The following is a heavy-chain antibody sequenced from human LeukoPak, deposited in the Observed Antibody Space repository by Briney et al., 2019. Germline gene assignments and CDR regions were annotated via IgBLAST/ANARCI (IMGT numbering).Heavy chain of an antibody. CDR2: ISGSGTTI. CDR1: GFTFSSFE. J-gene: IGHJ4*02. D-gene: IGHD1-26*01. V-gene: IGHV3-48*03. CDR3: AGGYGSYSPDY. Sequence: HTGGSLRLSCAASGFTFSSFEMNWVRLAPGKGLEWVSFISGSGTTIYYADSVKGRFTISRDNAKNSLVLQMNSLRAEDTAVYYCAGGYGSYSPDYWGQGTLVTVSS.